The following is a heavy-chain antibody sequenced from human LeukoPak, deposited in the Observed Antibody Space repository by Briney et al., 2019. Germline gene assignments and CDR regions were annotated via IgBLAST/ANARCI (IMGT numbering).Heavy chain of an antibody. V-gene: IGHV4-34*01. CDR1: GDSIINYY. CDR3: ARQNLVVVTAIRIFDY. Sequence: SETLSLTCSVSGDSIINYYWSWIRQPPGKGLEWIGEINHSGSTNYNPSLKSRVTISVDSSKNQFSLKLTSVTAADTAVYYCARQNLVVVTAIRIFDYWGQGTLVTVSS. CDR2: INHSGST. D-gene: IGHD2-21*02. J-gene: IGHJ4*02.